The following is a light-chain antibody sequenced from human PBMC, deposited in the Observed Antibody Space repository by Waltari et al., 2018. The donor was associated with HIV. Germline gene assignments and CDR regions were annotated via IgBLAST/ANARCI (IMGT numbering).Light chain of an antibody. CDR1: HSLLHSDGKTY. V-gene: IGKV2D-29*01. J-gene: IGKJ2*01. CDR3: MQSIQLLYT. CDR2: EVS. Sequence: IVMTQTPISLSVTPGQPASISCKSSHSLLHSDGKTYLYWYLQKTGQPPQLLIDEVSNPFSGVPGRFSGSGSGTNSTLEISRVEAADVGVYYCMQSIQLLYTFDQGTKLELK.